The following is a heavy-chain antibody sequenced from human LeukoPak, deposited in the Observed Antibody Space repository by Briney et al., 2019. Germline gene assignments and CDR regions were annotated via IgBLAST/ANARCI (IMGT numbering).Heavy chain of an antibody. D-gene: IGHD2-15*01. V-gene: IGHV1-2*02. Sequence: GAAVKVSCKASGYSFIGYYINWVRQAPGQGLEWMGWINPNSGDTNFAQNFQGRVTMTRDTSISTAYMELSRLRSDDTAVYYCARAEADIVARGKGTTVTVSS. CDR1: GYSFIGYY. J-gene: IGHJ6*04. CDR3: ARAEADIVA. CDR2: INPNSGDT.